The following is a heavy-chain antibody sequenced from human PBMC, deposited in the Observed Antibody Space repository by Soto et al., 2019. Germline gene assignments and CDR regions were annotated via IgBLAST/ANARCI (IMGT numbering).Heavy chain of an antibody. CDR3: AANYYDSSGYQRGDAFDI. CDR1: GYTLTELS. V-gene: IGHV1-24*01. J-gene: IGHJ3*02. D-gene: IGHD3-22*01. Sequence: ASVKVSCKVSGYTLTELSMHWVRQAPGKGLEWMGGFDPEDGETIYAQKFQGRVTMTEDTSTDTAYMELSSLRSEDTAAYYCAANYYDSSGYQRGDAFDIWGQGTMVTVSS. CDR2: FDPEDGET.